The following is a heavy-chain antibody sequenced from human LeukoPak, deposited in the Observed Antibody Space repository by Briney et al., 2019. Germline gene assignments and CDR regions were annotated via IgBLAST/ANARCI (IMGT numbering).Heavy chain of an antibody. D-gene: IGHD6-25*01. CDR3: AGERAAPGWFDP. Sequence: SETLSLTCAVYGGSFSGYYWSWIRQPPGKGLEWIGEINHSGSTNYNPSLKSRVTISVDTSKNQFSLKLSSVTAADTAVYYCAGERAAPGWFDPWGQGTLVTVSS. CDR1: GGSFSGYY. J-gene: IGHJ5*02. CDR2: INHSGST. V-gene: IGHV4-34*01.